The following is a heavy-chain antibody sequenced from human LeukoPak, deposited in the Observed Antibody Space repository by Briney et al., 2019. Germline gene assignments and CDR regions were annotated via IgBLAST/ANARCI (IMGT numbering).Heavy chain of an antibody. D-gene: IGHD3-9*01. V-gene: IGHV3-48*04. J-gene: IGHJ4*02. CDR1: GFTFSSYS. Sequence: GGSLRLSCAASGFTFSSYSMNWVRQAPGKGLEWVSYISSSSSTIYYADSVKGRFTISRDNAKNSLYLQMNSLRAEDTAVYYCARAPTGVLRYFDWSDVNYFDYWGQGTLVTVSS. CDR2: ISSSSSTI. CDR3: ARAPTGVLRYFDWSDVNYFDY.